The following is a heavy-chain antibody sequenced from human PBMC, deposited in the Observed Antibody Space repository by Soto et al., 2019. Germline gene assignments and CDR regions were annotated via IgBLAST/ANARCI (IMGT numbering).Heavy chain of an antibody. CDR2: INHSGST. D-gene: IGHD2-2*03. CDR1: GGSFSGYY. CDR3: ARGTLESSMGIVVVPAAMLFDY. J-gene: IGHJ4*02. Sequence: SETLSLTCAVYGGSFSGYYWSWIRQPPGKGLEWIGEINHSGSTNYNPSLKSRVTISVDTSKNQFSLKLSSVTAADTAVYYCARGTLESSMGIVVVPAAMLFDYWGQGTLVTVSS. V-gene: IGHV4-34*01.